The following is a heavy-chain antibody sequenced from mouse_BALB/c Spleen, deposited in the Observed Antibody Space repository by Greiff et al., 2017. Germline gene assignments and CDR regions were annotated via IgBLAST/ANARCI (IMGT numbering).Heavy chain of an antibody. J-gene: IGHJ3*01. CDR3: ARGGDYYGSSPAWFAY. D-gene: IGHD1-1*01. V-gene: IGHV5-6-5*01. Sequence: DVQLVESGGGLVKPGGSLKLSCAASGFTFSSYAMSWVRQTPEKRLEWVASISSGGSTYYPDSVKGRFTISRDNARNILYLQMSSLRSEDTAMYYCARGGDYYGSSPAWFAYWGQGTLVTVSA. CDR2: ISSGGST. CDR1: GFTFSSYA.